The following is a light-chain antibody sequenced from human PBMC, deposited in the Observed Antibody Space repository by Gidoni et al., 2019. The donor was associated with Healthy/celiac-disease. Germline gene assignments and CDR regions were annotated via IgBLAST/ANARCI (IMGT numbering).Light chain of an antibody. CDR3: HQHRNWPPIT. V-gene: IGKV3-11*01. CDR1: QSVSSY. J-gene: IGKJ5*01. Sequence: EIVLTQSPATLTLSPGERATLSCRASQSVSSYLAWYQQKPGQAPRLLIYDASNMATGIPARFSSGGSSTDFTLTISSLDPEDYAVDYCHQHRNWPPITFGQGTRLEI. CDR2: DAS.